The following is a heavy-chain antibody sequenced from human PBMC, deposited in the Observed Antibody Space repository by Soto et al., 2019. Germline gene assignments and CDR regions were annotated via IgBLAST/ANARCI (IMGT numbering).Heavy chain of an antibody. CDR1: GGSISSGGYY. V-gene: IGHV4-31*03. CDR3: ARTRARADKYRSSPRFDY. Sequence: SETLSLTCTVSGGSISSGGYYWSWIRQHPGKGLEWIGYIYYSGSTYYNPSLKSRVTISVDTSKNQFSLKLSSVTAADTAVYYCARTRARADKYRSSPRFDYWGQGTLVTVSS. J-gene: IGHJ4*02. D-gene: IGHD6-6*01. CDR2: IYYSGST.